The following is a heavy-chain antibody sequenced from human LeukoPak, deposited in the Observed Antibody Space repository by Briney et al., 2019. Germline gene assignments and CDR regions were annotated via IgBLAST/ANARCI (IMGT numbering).Heavy chain of an antibody. CDR1: GFTFSSYA. CDR3: AREYPRYCTNGVCYPFDY. Sequence: GRSLRLSCAASGFTFSSYAMHWVRQAPGKGLEWVAVISYDGSNKYYADSVKGRFTISRDNSKNTLYLQMNSLRAGDTAVYYCAREYPRYCTNGVCYPFDYWGQGTLVTVSS. D-gene: IGHD2-8*01. CDR2: ISYDGSNK. J-gene: IGHJ4*02. V-gene: IGHV3-30*04.